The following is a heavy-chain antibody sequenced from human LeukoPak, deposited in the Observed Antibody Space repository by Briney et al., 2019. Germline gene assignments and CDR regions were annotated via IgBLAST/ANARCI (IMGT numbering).Heavy chain of an antibody. V-gene: IGHV3-23*01. CDR1: GSTLSNYG. J-gene: IGHJ4*02. Sequence: GGSLRLSCAVSGSTLSNYGMSWVRQAPGKGLEWVAGISDSGGRTNYADSVKGRFTISRDNPKNTLYLQMNSLRAEDTAVYFCAKRGVVIRVILVGFHKEAYYFDSWGQGALVTVSS. CDR3: AKRGVVIRVILVGFHKEAYYFDS. D-gene: IGHD3-22*01. CDR2: ISDSGGRT.